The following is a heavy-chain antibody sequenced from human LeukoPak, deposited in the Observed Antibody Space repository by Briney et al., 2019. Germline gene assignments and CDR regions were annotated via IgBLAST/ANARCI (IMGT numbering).Heavy chain of an antibody. CDR2: INHSGNT. Sequence: SETLSLTCAVYGGSFSGYYWSWIRQPPGKGLEWIGEINHSGNTNYNPSLKSRVTISIDTSKNQLSLKLSSVTAADTAVYYCARGRGAAAGTDWFDPWGQGTLVTVSS. CDR1: GGSFSGYY. V-gene: IGHV4-34*01. J-gene: IGHJ5*02. CDR3: ARGRGAAAGTDWFDP. D-gene: IGHD6-13*01.